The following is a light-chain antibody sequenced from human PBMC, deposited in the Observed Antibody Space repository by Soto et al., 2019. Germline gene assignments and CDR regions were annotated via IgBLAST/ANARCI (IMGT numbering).Light chain of an antibody. V-gene: IGLV2-8*01. J-gene: IGLJ2*01. Sequence: QSALTQPPSAAGSPGQSVTISCTGNSSDVGGYNYVSWYQQHPGKAPKFLIYEVSKRPSGVPDRFSGSKSGNTASLTVSGLQAEDEADYYCSSYAGSNGVVFGGGTTLTVL. CDR1: SSDVGGYNY. CDR2: EVS. CDR3: SSYAGSNGVV.